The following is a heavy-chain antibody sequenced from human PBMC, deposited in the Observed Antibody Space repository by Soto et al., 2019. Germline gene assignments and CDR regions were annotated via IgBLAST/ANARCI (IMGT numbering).Heavy chain of an antibody. CDR1: GFSLSTSGVG. CDR2: IYWDDDK. CDR3: AHALRRRDCSGGRCYSFDY. J-gene: IGHJ4*02. D-gene: IGHD2-15*01. V-gene: IGHV2-5*02. Sequence: QITLKESGPTLVKPTQTLALTCTFSGFSLSTSGVGVGWIRQAPGKALEWLAVIYWDDDKRYRPSLKSRLTILKDTSKNQVVLIMTNMDPVDTATYYCAHALRRRDCSGGRCYSFDYWGQGTLVTVSS.